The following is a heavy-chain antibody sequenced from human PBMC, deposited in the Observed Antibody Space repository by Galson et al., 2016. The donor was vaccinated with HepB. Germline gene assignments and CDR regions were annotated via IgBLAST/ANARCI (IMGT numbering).Heavy chain of an antibody. D-gene: IGHD1-26*01. CDR2: SKNKANSYTT. CDR3: ARWKSGSPVN. J-gene: IGHJ4*02. CDR1: GFTFSDHY. V-gene: IGHV3-72*01. Sequence: SLRLSCAASGFTFSDHYMDWVRQAPGKGLEWLGRSKNKANSYTTEYAASVKGRFTISRDDSKNSLYLQTNSLKTEDTAVYYCARWKSGSPVNWGQGTLVTVSS.